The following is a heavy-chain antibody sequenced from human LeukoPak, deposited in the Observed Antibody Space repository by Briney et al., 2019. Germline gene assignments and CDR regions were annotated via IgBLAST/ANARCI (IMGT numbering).Heavy chain of an antibody. CDR3: AQEYQQMTEGI. CDR1: GGTFSSYA. J-gene: IGHJ3*02. V-gene: IGHV1-2*02. D-gene: IGHD2-2*01. CDR2: INPNSGGT. Sequence: ASVKVSCKASGGTFSSYAISWVRQAPGQGLEWMGWINPNSGGTNYAQKFQGRVTMTRDTSISTAYMELSRLRSDDTAVYYCAQEYQQMTEGIWGQGTMVTVSS.